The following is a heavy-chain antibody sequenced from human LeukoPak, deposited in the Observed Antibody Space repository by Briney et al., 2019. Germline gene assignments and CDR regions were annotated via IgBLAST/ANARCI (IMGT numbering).Heavy chain of an antibody. V-gene: IGHV4-59*07. CDR3: VRGNYDSRGYSNAFDI. Sequence: PSDTLSLTCTVSGVSISSSYWSWLRQPPGKRLAWIGYIYYSGSTNSNPSLKSRVTISADTSKNQFSLKLNSVTAADTAVYYCVRGNYDSRGYSNAFDIWGQGAMVTVSS. D-gene: IGHD3-22*01. CDR2: IYYSGST. CDR1: GVSISSSY. J-gene: IGHJ3*02.